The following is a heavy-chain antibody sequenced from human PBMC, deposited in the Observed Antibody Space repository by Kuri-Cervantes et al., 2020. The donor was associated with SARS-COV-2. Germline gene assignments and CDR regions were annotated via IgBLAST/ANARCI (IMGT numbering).Heavy chain of an antibody. CDR3: ARPISGGFDS. D-gene: IGHD3-3*01. J-gene: IGHJ4*02. V-gene: IGHV1-46*01. CDR2: IAPVADIT. Sequence: ASVKVSCKASGYTFTGYYIHWVRQAPGQSLEWLGRIAPVADITHYSQKFRDRVTITADKSTSTVYMELNSLISEDTAVYFCARPISGGFDSWGQGTLVTVPS. CDR1: GYTFTGYY.